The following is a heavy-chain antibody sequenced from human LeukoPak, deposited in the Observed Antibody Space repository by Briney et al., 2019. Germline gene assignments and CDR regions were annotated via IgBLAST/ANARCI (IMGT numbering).Heavy chain of an antibody. CDR3: AKRGYYDSSGSVDY. CDR2: ISGSGGST. CDR1: GFTFSSYA. V-gene: IGHV3-23*01. D-gene: IGHD3-22*01. Sequence: GGSLRLSCAASGFTFSSYAMSWVRQAPGKGLEWVSAISGSGGSTYYADSVKGRFTISRDNSKNTLYLQMNSLRAEDTAVYYCAKRGYYDSSGSVDYWGQGTLVTVSS. J-gene: IGHJ4*02.